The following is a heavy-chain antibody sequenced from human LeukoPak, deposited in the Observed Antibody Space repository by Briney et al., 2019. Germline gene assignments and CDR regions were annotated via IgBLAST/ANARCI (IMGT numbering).Heavy chain of an antibody. Sequence: GGSLRLSCVPSGFTFSNYWMRWVRQAPGEGLEWVASTKEDGSEEKYGDSVKGRSTLSRDKAKNSLYLQMNSMRAEDTALYYCVGEFSPKGENCYSDWFASWGQGTLVTVSS. CDR3: VGEFSPKGENCYSDWFAS. D-gene: IGHD2-21*01. J-gene: IGHJ5*01. V-gene: IGHV3-7*03. CDR2: TKEDGSEE. CDR1: GFTFSNYW.